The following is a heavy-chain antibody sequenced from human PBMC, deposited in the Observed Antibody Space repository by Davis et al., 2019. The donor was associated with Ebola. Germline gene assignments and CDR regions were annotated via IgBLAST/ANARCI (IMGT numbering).Heavy chain of an antibody. V-gene: IGHV3-64*04. CDR3: AKETAAIPTRTDY. CDR2: ISSNGYDT. J-gene: IGHJ4*02. Sequence: GESLKISCSASGFTFSTYAMHWVRQAPGKGLEYVSAISSNGYDTYYADSVRGRFTISRDNSRNTLYLQMNSLTAEDTAVYYCAKETAAIPTRTDYWGQGTLVTVS. CDR1: GFTFSTYA. D-gene: IGHD2-2*01.